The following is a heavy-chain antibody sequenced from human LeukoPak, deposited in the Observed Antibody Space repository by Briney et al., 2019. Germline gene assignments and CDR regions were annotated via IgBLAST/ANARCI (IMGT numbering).Heavy chain of an antibody. CDR3: ARAGSSSWYYYWFDP. CDR2: IYYSGST. V-gene: IGHV4-30-4*08. D-gene: IGHD6-13*01. J-gene: IGHJ5*02. CDR1: GGSISSGDYY. Sequence: SQTLSLTCTASGGSISSGDYYWRWIRQPPGKGLEWIGYIYYSGSTYYNPFLKSRVTISVDTSKNQFSLKLSSVTAADTAVYYCARAGSSSWYYYWFDPWGQGTLVTVSS.